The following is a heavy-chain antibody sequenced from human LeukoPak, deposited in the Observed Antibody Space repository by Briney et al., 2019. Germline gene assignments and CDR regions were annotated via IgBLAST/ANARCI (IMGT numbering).Heavy chain of an antibody. J-gene: IGHJ4*02. CDR3: ARVKGGYRIIDY. Sequence: GASVKVSCKASGYTFTGYYMHWVRQAPGQGLEWMGWINPNSGGTNYAQKFQGRVTMTRDTSISTAYMELSRLRSDDTAVYYWARVKGGYRIIDYWGQGTLVTVSS. CDR1: GYTFTGYY. D-gene: IGHD3-22*01. V-gene: IGHV1-2*02. CDR2: INPNSGGT.